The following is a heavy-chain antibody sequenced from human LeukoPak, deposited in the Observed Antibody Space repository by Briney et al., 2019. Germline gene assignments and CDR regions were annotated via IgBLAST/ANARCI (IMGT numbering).Heavy chain of an antibody. J-gene: IGHJ4*02. CDR1: EFTFSIYA. V-gene: IGHV3-23*01. Sequence: GSLRLSCAASEFTFSIYAMSWVRPAPGKGLEWVSSISASGGSTYYADSVQGRFTISRDNSKNTLFLQMDSLRPDDTAVYYCAKDLTSYSSSFDYWGQGTLVTVSS. D-gene: IGHD6-6*01. CDR3: AKDLTSYSSSFDY. CDR2: ISASGGST.